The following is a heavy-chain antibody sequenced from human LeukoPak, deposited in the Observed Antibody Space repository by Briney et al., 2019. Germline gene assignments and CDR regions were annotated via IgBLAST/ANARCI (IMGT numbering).Heavy chain of an antibody. CDR3: ARDDYGDYVFAFDT. D-gene: IGHD4-17*01. CDR1: GFTFSSYA. J-gene: IGHJ3*02. Sequence: GGSLRLSCAASGFTFSSYAMSWVRQAPGKGLEWVSVIIGSGGSTYYEDSAKGRFTISRDNSKNTLYLQMNSLRAEDTAVYYCARDDYGDYVFAFDTWGQGTMVTVSS. V-gene: IGHV3-23*01. CDR2: IIGSGGST.